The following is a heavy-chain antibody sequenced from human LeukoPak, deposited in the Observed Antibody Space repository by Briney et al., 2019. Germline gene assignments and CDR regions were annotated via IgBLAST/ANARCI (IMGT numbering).Heavy chain of an antibody. CDR2: IYYSGST. D-gene: IGHD3-10*01. CDR3: ARAGYCYGSGSYYNTPHFDY. CDR1: GGSISSGGYY. Sequence: SETLSLTCTVSGGSISSGGYYWSWIRQHPGKGLEWIGYIYYSGSTYYNPSLKSRVTISVDTSKNQFSLKLSSVTAADTAVYYCARAGYCYGSGSYYNTPHFDYWGQGTLVTVSS. J-gene: IGHJ4*02. V-gene: IGHV4-31*03.